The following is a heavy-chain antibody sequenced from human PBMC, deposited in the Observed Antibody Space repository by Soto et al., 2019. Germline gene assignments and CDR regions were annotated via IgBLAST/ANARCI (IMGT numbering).Heavy chain of an antibody. V-gene: IGHV1-69*12. D-gene: IGHD3-22*01. CDR2: IIPIFGTA. CDR3: AGRPERGVVIHEGSEALDI. Sequence: QVQLVQSGAEVKKPGSSVKVSCKASGGTFSSYAISWVRQAPGQGLEWMGGIIPIFGTANYAQKFQGRVTITADEYTSTAYMELSSLRPEDTAVYYCAGRPERGVVIHEGSEALDIWGQGTMVTVAS. CDR1: GGTFSSYA. J-gene: IGHJ3*02.